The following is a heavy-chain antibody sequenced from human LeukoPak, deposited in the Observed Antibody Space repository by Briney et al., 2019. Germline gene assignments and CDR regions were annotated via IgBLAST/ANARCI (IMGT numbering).Heavy chain of an antibody. J-gene: IGHJ6*04. D-gene: IGHD3-10*01. CDR3: AREHVLLRFGELKPSGMDV. Sequence: GGALRLSCSGSGFTFISYWMSWVRQGPGKGQEWVADIKQNGSEKNYVYSVKGRFTISRDNAKNSLYLQLNSLRAEDTAVYYCAREHVLLRFGELKPSGMDVWGKGTTVTVSS. CDR2: IKQNGSEK. V-gene: IGHV3-7*03. CDR1: GFTFISYW.